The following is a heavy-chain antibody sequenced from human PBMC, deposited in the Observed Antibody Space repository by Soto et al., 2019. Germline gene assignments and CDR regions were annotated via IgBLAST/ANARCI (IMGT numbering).Heavy chain of an antibody. CDR2: IYYSGSS. Sequence: SETLSLTCTVSGGSISSYYWSWIRQPPGKGLEWIGFIYYSGSSSYNPSLKSRVTISVDTSKNQFSLKLNSVSAADTAVYYCARYSGTYYVYWGQGILVTVSS. J-gene: IGHJ4*02. CDR1: GGSISSYY. CDR3: ARYSGTYYVY. D-gene: IGHD1-26*01. V-gene: IGHV4-59*01.